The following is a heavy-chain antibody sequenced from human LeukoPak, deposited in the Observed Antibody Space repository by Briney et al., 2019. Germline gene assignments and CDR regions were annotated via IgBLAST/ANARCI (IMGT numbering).Heavy chain of an antibody. D-gene: IGHD3-10*02. Sequence: GGSVRLSCAASGFTFSSYEMNWVRQAPGKGLEWVSYISSSGSTIYYADSVKGRFTISRDNAKNSLYLQMNSLRAEDTAVYYCAELGITMIGGVWSKGTTVTISS. CDR3: AELGITMIGGV. V-gene: IGHV3-48*03. J-gene: IGHJ6*04. CDR2: ISSSGSTI. CDR1: GFTFSSYE.